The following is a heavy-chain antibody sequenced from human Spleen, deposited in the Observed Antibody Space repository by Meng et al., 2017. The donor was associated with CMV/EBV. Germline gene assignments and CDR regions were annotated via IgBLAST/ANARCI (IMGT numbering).Heavy chain of an antibody. V-gene: IGHV3-23*01. D-gene: IGHD2-15*01. Sequence: GGSLRLSCAASGFTFSSYTMNWVRQAPGKGLEWVSVTGGSGLTSRYADSVKGRFTISRDNSKNTLYLEMNSLKVEDTDVYYCAKSPRYCYGGDCYGTDLLLDYWGQGTLVTVSS. J-gene: IGHJ4*02. CDR1: GFTFSSYT. CDR2: TGGSGLTS. CDR3: AKSPRYCYGGDCYGTDLLLDY.